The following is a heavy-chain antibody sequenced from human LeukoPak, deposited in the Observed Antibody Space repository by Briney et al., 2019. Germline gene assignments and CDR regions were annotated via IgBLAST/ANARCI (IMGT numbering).Heavy chain of an antibody. J-gene: IGHJ6*03. CDR1: GFTFSTYG. Sequence: GGSLRLSCAASGFTFSTYGMHWVRQAPGKGLKWVAFIRYDGNNKYYADSVKGRFTISRDNSGNTLYIQMNSLKAEDTAVYYCAKELELRTYYYYNMDVWGKGTTVTVSS. V-gene: IGHV3-30*02. CDR3: AKELELRTYYYYNMDV. CDR2: IRYDGNNK. D-gene: IGHD1-7*01.